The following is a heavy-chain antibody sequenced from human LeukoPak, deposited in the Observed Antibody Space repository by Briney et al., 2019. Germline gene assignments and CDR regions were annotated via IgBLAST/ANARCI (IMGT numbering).Heavy chain of an antibody. CDR2: INPNSGGT. J-gene: IGHJ4*02. V-gene: IGHV1-2*02. CDR1: GYTFTGYY. CDR3: ARAAVPGSTTRFDY. D-gene: IGHD6-19*01. Sequence: ASVKVSCKASGYTFTGYYMHWVRQAPGQGLEWMGWINPNSGGTNYAQKFQGRVTMTRDTSISTAHMELSRLRSDDTAVYYCARAAVPGSTTRFDYWGQGTLVTVSS.